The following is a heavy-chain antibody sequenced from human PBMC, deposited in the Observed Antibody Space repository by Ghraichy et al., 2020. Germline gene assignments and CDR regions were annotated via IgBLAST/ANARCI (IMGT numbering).Heavy chain of an antibody. CDR2: INHSGST. D-gene: IGHD1-26*01. CDR1: GGSFSGYD. J-gene: IGHJ6*02. V-gene: IGHV4-34*01. CDR3: ARGSGTYYYYYNGMDV. Sequence: SETLSLTCAVYGGSFSGYDWSWIRQPPGKGLEWIGEINHSGSTNYKPSPKSRVTISVDTTNNQCYLKLSSVTAADTAGYYCARGSGTYYYYYNGMDVWGEGRTVTV.